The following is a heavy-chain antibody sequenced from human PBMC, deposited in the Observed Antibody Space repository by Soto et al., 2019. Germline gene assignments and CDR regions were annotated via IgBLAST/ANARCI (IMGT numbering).Heavy chain of an antibody. D-gene: IGHD6-19*01. CDR2: IKQDGSEK. V-gene: IGHV3-7*05. CDR1: GFTFSSYW. CDR3: ARERYSSGWYVFEVYYYGMDV. Sequence: EVQLVESGGGLVQPGGSLRLSCAASGFTFSSYWMSWVRQAPGKGLEWVANIKQDGSEKYYVDSVKGRFTISRDNSKNSLYLQMNSLRAEDTAVYYCARERYSSGWYVFEVYYYGMDVWGQGTTVTVSS. J-gene: IGHJ6*02.